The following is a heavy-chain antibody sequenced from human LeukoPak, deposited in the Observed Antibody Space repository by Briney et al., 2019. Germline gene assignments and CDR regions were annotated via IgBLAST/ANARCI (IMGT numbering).Heavy chain of an antibody. D-gene: IGHD6-6*01. Sequence: PSETLSLTCTVSGGSVSSGSYYWSWIRQPPGKGLEWIGEINHSGSTNYNPSLKSRVTISVDTSKNQFSLKLSSVTAADTAVYYCASYYSSSSVYWGQGTLVTVSS. CDR3: ASYYSSSSVY. CDR2: INHSGST. CDR1: GGSVSSGSYY. J-gene: IGHJ4*02. V-gene: IGHV4-39*07.